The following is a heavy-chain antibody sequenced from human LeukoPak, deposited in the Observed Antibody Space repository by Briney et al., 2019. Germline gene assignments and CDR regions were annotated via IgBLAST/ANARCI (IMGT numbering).Heavy chain of an antibody. V-gene: IGHV4-59*01. D-gene: IGHD2-21*01. Sequence: SETLSLTCTVSGGSISSYYWSWIRQPPGKGLEWIGYIYYSGSTNYYPSLKSRVTISVDTSKNQFSLKLSSVTAADTAVYYCARGIVVVIASKPWAFDIWGQGTMVTVSS. CDR3: ARGIVVVIASKPWAFDI. CDR1: GGSISSYY. J-gene: IGHJ3*02. CDR2: IYYSGST.